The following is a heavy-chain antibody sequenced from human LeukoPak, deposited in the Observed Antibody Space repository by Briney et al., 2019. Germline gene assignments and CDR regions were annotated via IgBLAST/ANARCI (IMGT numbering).Heavy chain of an antibody. Sequence: GGSLRLSCAASGFTFSSYGMHWVRQAPGKGLEWVAVIWYDGSNKYYADSVKGRFTISRDNSKNTLYLQMNSLRAEDTAVYYCARVRGLRRDYYYGMDVWGQGTTVTVSS. CDR1: GFTFSSYG. V-gene: IGHV3-33*01. CDR2: IWYDGSNK. D-gene: IGHD4-17*01. CDR3: ARVRGLRRDYYYGMDV. J-gene: IGHJ6*02.